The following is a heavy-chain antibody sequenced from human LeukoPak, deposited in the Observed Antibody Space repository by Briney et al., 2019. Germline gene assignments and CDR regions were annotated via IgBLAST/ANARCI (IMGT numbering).Heavy chain of an antibody. D-gene: IGHD3-10*01. CDR1: GYTFTGYY. Sequence: GASAKVSCKASGYTFTGYYMHWVRQAPGQGLEWMGWINPNSGGTNYAQKFQGRVTMTRDTSISTAYMELSRLRSDDTAVYYCARESGVIITYTFDYWGQGTLVTVSS. CDR2: INPNSGGT. CDR3: ARESGVIITYTFDY. J-gene: IGHJ4*02. V-gene: IGHV1-2*02.